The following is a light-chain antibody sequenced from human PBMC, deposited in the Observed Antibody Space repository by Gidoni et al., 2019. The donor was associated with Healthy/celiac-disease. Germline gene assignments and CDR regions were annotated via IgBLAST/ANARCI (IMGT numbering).Light chain of an antibody. CDR1: QSVSSSH. CDR3: QQYGSSPPGT. J-gene: IGKJ1*01. V-gene: IGKV3-20*01. Sequence: EIVLTQSPGTLSLSPGERATLSCRASQSVSSSHLAWYQQKPGQAPRLLIYGASSRATGIPDRFSGSGSGTDFTLTISRLEPEDFAVYYCQQYGSSPPGTFSQGTKVEIK. CDR2: GAS.